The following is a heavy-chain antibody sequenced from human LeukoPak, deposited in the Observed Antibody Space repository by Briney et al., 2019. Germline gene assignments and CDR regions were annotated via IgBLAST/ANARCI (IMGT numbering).Heavy chain of an antibody. V-gene: IGHV3-23*01. J-gene: IGHJ4*02. CDR2: ISGSGGST. D-gene: IGHD3-10*01. CDR3: AKDGSRVDYYGSGSPGWYFDY. CDR1: GFTFSSYA. Sequence: PGGSLRLSCAASGFTFSSYAMSWVRQAPGKGLEWVSAISGSGGSTYYADSVKGRFPISRDNSKNTLYLQMNSLRAEDTAVYYCAKDGSRVDYYGSGSPGWYFDYWGQGTLVTVSS.